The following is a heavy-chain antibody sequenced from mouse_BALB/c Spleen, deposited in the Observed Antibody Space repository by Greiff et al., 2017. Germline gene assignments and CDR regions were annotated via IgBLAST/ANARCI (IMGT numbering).Heavy chain of an antibody. J-gene: IGHJ3*01. CDR3: TRWGNWACAY. CDR2: IYPGSGST. Sequence: LQQPGSELVRPGASVKLSCKASGYTFTSYWMHWVKQRPGQGLEWIGNIYPGSGSTNYDEKFKSKATLTVDTSSSTAYMQLSSLTSEDSAVYYCTRWGNWACAYWGQGTLVTVSA. V-gene: IGHV1S22*01. D-gene: IGHD4-1*01. CDR1: GYTFTSYW.